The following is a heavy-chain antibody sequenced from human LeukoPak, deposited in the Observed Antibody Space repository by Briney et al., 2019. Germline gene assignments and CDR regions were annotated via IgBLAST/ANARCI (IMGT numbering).Heavy chain of an antibody. Sequence: QPGRSLRLSGAASGFSFSNYDIHWVRQAPGKGLEWVTVISYDGSNKYYADSVKGRFTISRDNSKNTLYLQMNSLRAEDTAVYYCAKGGTYRDYFDYWGQGTLVTVSS. V-gene: IGHV3-30*18. J-gene: IGHJ4*02. D-gene: IGHD3-16*01. CDR2: ISYDGSNK. CDR1: GFSFSNYD. CDR3: AKGGTYRDYFDY.